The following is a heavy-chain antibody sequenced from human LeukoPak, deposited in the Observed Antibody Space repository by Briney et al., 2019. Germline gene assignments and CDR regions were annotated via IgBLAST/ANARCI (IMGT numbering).Heavy chain of an antibody. CDR1: GFTFSSYA. J-gene: IGHJ4*02. V-gene: IGHV3-23*01. CDR2: ISGSGGST. D-gene: IGHD3-22*01. CDR3: ARFIDYYDSSGSPYYFDH. Sequence: GGSLRLSCAASGFTFSSYAMSWVRQAPGKGLEWVSAISGSGGSTYYADSVKGRFTISRDNSKNTLYLQMNSLRAEDTAVYYCARFIDYYDSSGSPYYFDHWGQGTLVTVSS.